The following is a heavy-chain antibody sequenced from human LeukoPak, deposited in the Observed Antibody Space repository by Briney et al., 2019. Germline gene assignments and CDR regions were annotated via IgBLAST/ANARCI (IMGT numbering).Heavy chain of an antibody. J-gene: IGHJ4*02. CDR2: ISNSGNTI. V-gene: IGHV3-48*03. CDR1: GFTFSSYE. D-gene: IGHD3-10*01. Sequence: PGGSLRLSCAASGFTFSSYEMNWVRQAPGKGLEWVSYISNSGNTIYYADSVKGRFTISRDNAKNSLYLQMNSLRAEDTAVYYCARRSRGTGSWYYFDYWGQGTLVTVPS. CDR3: ARRSRGTGSWYYFDY.